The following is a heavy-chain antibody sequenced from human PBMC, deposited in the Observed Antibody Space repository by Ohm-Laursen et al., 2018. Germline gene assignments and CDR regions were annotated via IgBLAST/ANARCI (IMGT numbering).Heavy chain of an antibody. V-gene: IGHV4-34*01. CDR1: GGSFSAYF. D-gene: IGHD2-2*01. Sequence: TLSLTCAVYGGSFSAYFWSWIRQPPGKGLEWVGEINHSGSTNYNPSLKSRVTISVDTSKNQFSLKLGSVTAADTAVYYCASRNCSYTSCYPQFDYWGQGTLVTVSS. CDR2: INHSGST. J-gene: IGHJ4*02. CDR3: ASRNCSYTSCYPQFDY.